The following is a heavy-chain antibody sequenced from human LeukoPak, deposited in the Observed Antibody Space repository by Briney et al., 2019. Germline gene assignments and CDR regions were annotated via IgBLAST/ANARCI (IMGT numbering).Heavy chain of an antibody. Sequence: GGSLRLSCAASGFTFSSYAMSWVRQAPGKGLEWVSSISGSGGGTYYAGSVGGRFTISRDNSKNTLYLQMNSLRADDTAVYYCAKVGHVVVGVAASFDCWGQGTLVTVSS. D-gene: IGHD2-15*01. V-gene: IGHV3-23*01. J-gene: IGHJ4*02. CDR1: GFTFSSYA. CDR3: AKVGHVVVGVAASFDC. CDR2: ISGSGGGT.